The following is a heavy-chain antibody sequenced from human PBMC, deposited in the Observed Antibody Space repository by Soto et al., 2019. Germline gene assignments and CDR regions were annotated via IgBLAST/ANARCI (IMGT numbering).Heavy chain of an antibody. CDR3: ARGLRYSSGKECFQH. CDR1: GYTFTSYD. Sequence: QVQLVQSGAEVKKPGASVKVSCKASGYTFTSYDINWVRQATGQGLEWMGWMNPNSGNTGFAQKFQGRVTMTRNTSISTSYMELSSLRSEETAVYYCARGLRYSSGKECFQHWGQGTLVTVSS. D-gene: IGHD6-19*01. V-gene: IGHV1-8*01. CDR2: MNPNSGNT. J-gene: IGHJ1*01.